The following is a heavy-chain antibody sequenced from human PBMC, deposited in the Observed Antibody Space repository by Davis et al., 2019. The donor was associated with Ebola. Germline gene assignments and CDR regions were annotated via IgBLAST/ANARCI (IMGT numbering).Heavy chain of an antibody. D-gene: IGHD2-15*01. CDR3: ARLGPSYCSGGSCYLDY. Sequence: SETLSLTCAVYGGSFSGYYWSWIRQPPGKGLEWIGEINHSGSTNYNPSLKSRVTISVDTSKNQFSLKLSSVTAADTAVYYCARLGPSYCSGGSCYLDYWGQGTLVTVSS. J-gene: IGHJ4*02. CDR2: INHSGST. V-gene: IGHV4-34*01. CDR1: GGSFSGYY.